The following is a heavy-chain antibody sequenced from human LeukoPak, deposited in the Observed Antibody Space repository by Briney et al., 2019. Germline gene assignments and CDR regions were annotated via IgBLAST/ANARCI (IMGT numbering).Heavy chain of an antibody. D-gene: IGHD1-7*01. CDR3: ARVPGTTPEYYFDY. V-gene: IGHV1-18*04. J-gene: IGHJ4*02. CDR2: ISAYNGNT. Sequence: GESLKISCKGSGYSFTSYWIGWVRQAPGQGLEWMGWISAYNGNTNYAQKLQGRVTMTTDTSTSTAYMELRSLRSDDTAVYYCARVPGTTPEYYFDYWGQGTLVTVSS. CDR1: GYSFTSYW.